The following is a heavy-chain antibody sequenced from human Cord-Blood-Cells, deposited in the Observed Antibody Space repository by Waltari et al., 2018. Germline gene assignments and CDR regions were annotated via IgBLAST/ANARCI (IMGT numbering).Heavy chain of an antibody. CDR2: INPNSGGT. D-gene: IGHD4-17*01. CDR1: GYTFTGYY. Sequence: QVQLVQSGAEVKKPGASVKVSCKASGYTFTGYYMHWVRQAPGQGLEWMGWINPNSGGTNYAQKFQVRVTMTRDTSISTAYMELSRLRSDDTAVYYCARDFQYYGGNYYYGMDVWGQGTTVTVSS. CDR3: ARDFQYYGGNYYYGMDV. V-gene: IGHV1-2*02. J-gene: IGHJ6*02.